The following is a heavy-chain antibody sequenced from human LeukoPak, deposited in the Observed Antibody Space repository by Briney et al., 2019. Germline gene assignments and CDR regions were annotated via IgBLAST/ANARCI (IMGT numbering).Heavy chain of an antibody. CDR2: ISYDGINK. CDR1: GFTFSDSG. D-gene: IGHD3-10*01. Sequence: GGSLRLSCAASGFTFSDSGLHWVRQAPGKGLEWVAVISYDGINKHYADSAKDRFTVSRDNSKKTVYLQMNSLRVEDTAVYYCAKDSKVRGVIYGFDYWGQGSLVTVSS. J-gene: IGHJ4*02. V-gene: IGHV3-30*18. CDR3: AKDSKVRGVIYGFDY.